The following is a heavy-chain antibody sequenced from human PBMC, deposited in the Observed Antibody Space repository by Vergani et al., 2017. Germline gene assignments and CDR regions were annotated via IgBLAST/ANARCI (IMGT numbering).Heavy chain of an antibody. CDR1: GGTFSSYS. Sequence: QVHLIQSGAEVKKPGSSVKVSCKASGGTFSSYSITWVRQAPGQGLEWMVGIISILGTPIYAKKFQGRVTITADEFTNTAYMELNSLRSEDTAVYYCSKVPTITMVRGVAGRFDPWGQGTLVSVSS. V-gene: IGHV1-69*01. CDR2: IISILGTP. J-gene: IGHJ5*02. D-gene: IGHD3-10*01. CDR3: SKVPTITMVRGVAGRFDP.